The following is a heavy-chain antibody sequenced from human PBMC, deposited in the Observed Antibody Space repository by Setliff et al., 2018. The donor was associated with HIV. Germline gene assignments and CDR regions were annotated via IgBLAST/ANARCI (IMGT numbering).Heavy chain of an antibody. D-gene: IGHD3-10*01. CDR1: GYSINTAYY. J-gene: IGHJ1*01. V-gene: IGHV4-38-2*02. CDR3: TRGGAKYASGNYLQF. CDR2: FHHSGST. Sequence: SETLSLTCSVSGYSINTAYYWGWIRQSPGKGLEWIGGFHHSGSTHYNPSLKSRVTISGQTSNNQFSLQLTSVTAADTARYYCTRGGAKYASGNYLQFWGQGTLVTVSS.